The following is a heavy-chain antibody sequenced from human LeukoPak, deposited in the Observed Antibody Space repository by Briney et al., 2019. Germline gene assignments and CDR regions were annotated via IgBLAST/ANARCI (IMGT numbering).Heavy chain of an antibody. CDR3: ARDGSGSYYSPLWV. CDR1: GGTFSNYA. Sequence: SVKVSCKASGGTFSNYAISWVRQAPGQGLEWMGGIIPIFGTGNYAQKFQGRVTITADESTSTAYMELSSLRSEDTAVYYCARDGSGSYYSPLWVWGQGTLVTASS. V-gene: IGHV1-69*13. CDR2: IIPIFGTG. D-gene: IGHD3-10*01. J-gene: IGHJ4*02.